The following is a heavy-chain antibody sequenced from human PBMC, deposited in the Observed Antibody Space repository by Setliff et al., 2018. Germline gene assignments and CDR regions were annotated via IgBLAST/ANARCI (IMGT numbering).Heavy chain of an antibody. J-gene: IGHJ4*02. V-gene: IGHV7-4-1*02. Sequence: GASVKVSCKASGYTFTSYAVNWVRQAPGQGLEWMGWINTNTGFPTYAQGFTGRFVFSLDTSVSTAYLQISSVKAEDTAVYYCARGYCSGGSCADFDYWGQGTLVTVSS. CDR3: ARGYCSGGSCADFDY. D-gene: IGHD2-15*01. CDR2: INTNTGFP. CDR1: GYTFTSYA.